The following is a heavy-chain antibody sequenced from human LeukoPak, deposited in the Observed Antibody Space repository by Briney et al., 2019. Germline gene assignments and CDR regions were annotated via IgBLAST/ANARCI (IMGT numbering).Heavy chain of an antibody. D-gene: IGHD2/OR15-2a*01. V-gene: IGHV3-21*01. Sequence: PGGSLRLSCAASGFTFDSYTMTWVRQAPGKGLEWVSSISSGSSHIYYADSMKGRFTISRDNAKNSLYLQMNSLRAEDTAVYYCARFLTVAVVPQRVDCWGQGTLVTVSS. CDR1: GFTFDSYT. CDR2: ISSGSSHI. J-gene: IGHJ4*02. CDR3: ARFLTVAVVPQRVDC.